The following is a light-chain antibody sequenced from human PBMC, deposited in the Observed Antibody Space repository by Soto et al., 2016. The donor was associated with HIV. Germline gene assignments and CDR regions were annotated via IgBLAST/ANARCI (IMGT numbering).Light chain of an antibody. CDR2: AAS. V-gene: IGKV1-17*01. CDR3: QHLNSFLPWT. Sequence: IQMTQSPSSLSASVGDRVTITCRASQGIRNELGWYQQKPGKAPKLLIYAASTLHSGVPSRFSGSGSGTEFTLTISSLQPEDFAIYYCQHLNSFLPWTFGQGTKVEIK. CDR1: QGIRNE. J-gene: IGKJ1*01.